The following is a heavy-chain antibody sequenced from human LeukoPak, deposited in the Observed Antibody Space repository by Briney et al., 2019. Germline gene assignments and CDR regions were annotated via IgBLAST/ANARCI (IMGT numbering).Heavy chain of an antibody. CDR3: ARAIMVREFHNGYFDL. CDR1: GGSISSYY. V-gene: IGHV4-4*07. Sequence: SETLSLTCTVSGGSISSYYWSWIRQPAGKGLEWIGRIYTSGSTNYNPSLKSRGTMSVDTSKNQFSLKLSSVTAADTALYYCARAIMVREFHNGYFDLWGRGTLVTVSS. D-gene: IGHD3-10*01. CDR2: IYTSGST. J-gene: IGHJ2*01.